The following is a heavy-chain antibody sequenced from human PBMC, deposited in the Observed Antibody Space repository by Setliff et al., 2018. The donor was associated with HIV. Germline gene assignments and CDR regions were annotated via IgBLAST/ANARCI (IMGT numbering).Heavy chain of an antibody. CDR3: ATNPEMATINYYYYYMDV. Sequence: ASVKVSCKASGFTFKHYYIYWVQRAPGKGLKWMGRVDPADGETIYAEQFKDRVTITADMSTHTAYMELSSLTSEDTAVYYCATNPEMATINYYYYYMDVWGKGTTVTVSS. J-gene: IGHJ6*03. V-gene: IGHV1-69-2*01. D-gene: IGHD5-12*01. CDR2: VDPADGET. CDR1: GFTFKHYY.